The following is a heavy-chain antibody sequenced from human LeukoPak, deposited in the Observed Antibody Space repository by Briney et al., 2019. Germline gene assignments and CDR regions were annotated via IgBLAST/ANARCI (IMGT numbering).Heavy chain of an antibody. V-gene: IGHV4-34*01. D-gene: IGHD6-13*01. J-gene: IGHJ4*02. CDR3: ARGRRRLAAAGDY. CDR1: GGSFSGYY. Sequence: SETLSLTCAVYGGSFSGYYWSWIRQPPGKGLEWIGEINHSGGTNYNPSLKSRVTISVDTSKNQFSLKLSSVTAADTAVYYCARGRRRLAAAGDYWGQGTLVSVSS. CDR2: INHSGGT.